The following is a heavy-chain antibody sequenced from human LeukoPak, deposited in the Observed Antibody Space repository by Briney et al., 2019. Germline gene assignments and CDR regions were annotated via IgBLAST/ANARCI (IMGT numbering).Heavy chain of an antibody. D-gene: IGHD6-19*01. Sequence: ASVKVSCKASGYTFTSYGISWVRQAPGQGLEWMGWISAYNGNTNYAQKLQGRVTMTTDTSTSTAYMELRSLRSDDTAVYYCARDGAYSSGWYGPSAYYYYYYMDVWGKGTTVTVSS. CDR2: ISAYNGNT. V-gene: IGHV1-18*01. CDR1: GYTFTSYG. J-gene: IGHJ6*03. CDR3: ARDGAYSSGWYGPSAYYYYYYMDV.